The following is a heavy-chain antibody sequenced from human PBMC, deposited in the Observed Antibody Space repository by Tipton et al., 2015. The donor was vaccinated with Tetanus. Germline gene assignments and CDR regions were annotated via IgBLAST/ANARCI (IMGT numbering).Heavy chain of an antibody. V-gene: IGHV3-15*01. CDR1: GFTFSNAW. D-gene: IGHD1-26*01. CDR2: IKRKTDGGTT. CDR3: IADSSIGSN. Sequence: GSLRLSCAASGFTFSNAWMTWVRQAPGKGLEWVGRIKRKTDGGTTDYAAPVKGRFSISRDDSKNTLYLQMNSLKAEDSAVYYCIADSSIGSNWGQGTLVTVSS. J-gene: IGHJ4*02.